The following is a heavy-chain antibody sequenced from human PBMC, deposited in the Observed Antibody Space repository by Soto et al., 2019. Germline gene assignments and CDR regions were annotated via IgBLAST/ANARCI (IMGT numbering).Heavy chain of an antibody. CDR3: ARHENLDIYYGSGSHIHY. CDR1: GYSFTSYW. V-gene: IGHV5-51*01. D-gene: IGHD3-10*01. Sequence: EVQLVQSGAEVKKPGESLKISCKGSGYSFTSYWIGWVRQMPGKGLEWMGIIYPGDSDTRYSPSFQGQVTISADKSISSAYLQWSSLKASDTAMYYCARHENLDIYYGSGSHIHYWGQGTLVTVSS. J-gene: IGHJ4*02. CDR2: IYPGDSDT.